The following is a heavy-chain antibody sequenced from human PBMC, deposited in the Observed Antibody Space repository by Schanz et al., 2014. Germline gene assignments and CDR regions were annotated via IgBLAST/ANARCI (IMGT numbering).Heavy chain of an antibody. D-gene: IGHD3-22*01. Sequence: EVQLVESGGGLVQPGGSLRLCCVASGFTFSRYWMTWVRQAPGKGLEWVANIKQDGSEKYYVDSVKGRFTISRDNAKNSLYLQMNSLRAEDTAIYFCAKDAAYYDSVIFPDHWGQGTLVTVSS. J-gene: IGHJ4*02. CDR1: GFTFSRYW. V-gene: IGHV3-7*03. CDR2: IKQDGSEK. CDR3: AKDAAYYDSVIFPDH.